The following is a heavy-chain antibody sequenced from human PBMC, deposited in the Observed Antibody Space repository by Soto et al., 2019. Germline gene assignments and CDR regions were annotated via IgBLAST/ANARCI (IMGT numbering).Heavy chain of an antibody. CDR1: GFTFSSYA. V-gene: IGHV3-30-3*01. CDR2: ISYDGSNK. CDR3: ARMASFYCSGGSCYPTYGMDV. J-gene: IGHJ6*02. D-gene: IGHD2-15*01. Sequence: QVQRVESGGGVVQPGRSLRLSCAASGFTFSSYAMHWVRQAPGKGLEWVAVISYDGSNKYYADSVKGRFTISRDNSKNTLYLQMNSLRAEDTAVYYCARMASFYCSGGSCYPTYGMDVWGQGTTVTVSS.